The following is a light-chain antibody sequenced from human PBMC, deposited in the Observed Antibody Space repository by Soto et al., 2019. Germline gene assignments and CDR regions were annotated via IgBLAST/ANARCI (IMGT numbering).Light chain of an antibody. CDR2: GAS. Sequence: EIVMTQSPGTLSVSPGERATLSCRASQSVGSNLAWYQKKPGQAPRLLIYGASTRATGIPARFSGSGSGTGFTLTINSLQSEDFAVYYCQQYDNWPDLYTFGQGPRWISN. CDR1: QSVGSN. J-gene: IGKJ2*01. V-gene: IGKV3-15*01. CDR3: QQYDNWPDLYT.